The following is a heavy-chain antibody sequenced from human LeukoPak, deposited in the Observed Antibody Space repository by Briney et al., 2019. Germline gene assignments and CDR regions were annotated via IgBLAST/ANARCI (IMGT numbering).Heavy chain of an antibody. CDR3: ARDSGYDFHFDY. Sequence: GGSLRLSCAASGFTFSSYSMNWVRQAPGKGLEWVSSISSSGSYIYYADSVKGRFTISRDNAKNSLYLQMNSLRAEDTAVYYCARDSGYDFHFDYWGQGTLVTVSS. J-gene: IGHJ4*02. CDR1: GFTFSSYS. D-gene: IGHD5-12*01. CDR2: ISSSGSYI. V-gene: IGHV3-21*01.